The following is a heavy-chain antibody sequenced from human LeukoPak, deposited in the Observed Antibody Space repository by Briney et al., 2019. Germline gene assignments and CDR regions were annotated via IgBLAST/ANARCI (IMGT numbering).Heavy chain of an antibody. CDR1: GFTFSSYA. J-gene: IGHJ4*02. CDR3: AKDTSGSGTGIDY. CDR2: ISGSGGST. Sequence: GGSLRLSCAASGFTFSSYAMSWVRQAPGKGLEWVSAISGSGGSTYYADSVKGRFTISRDSSKNTLYLQMNSLRAEDTALYYCAKDTSGSGTGIDYWGQGTLVTVSS. D-gene: IGHD1-26*01. V-gene: IGHV3-23*01.